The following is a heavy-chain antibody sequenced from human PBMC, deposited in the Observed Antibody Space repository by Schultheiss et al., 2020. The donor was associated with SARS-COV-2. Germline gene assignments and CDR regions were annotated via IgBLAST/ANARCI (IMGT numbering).Heavy chain of an antibody. J-gene: IGHJ4*02. Sequence: GGSLRLSCAASGFIFNNHGMHWVRQAPGKGLEWVSSISSSSSYIYYADSVKGRFTISRDNAKNSLYLQMNSLRDEDTAVYYCARDVAGTDYWGQGTLVTVSS. CDR2: ISSSSSYI. V-gene: IGHV3-21*01. CDR1: GFIFNNHG. D-gene: IGHD6-13*01. CDR3: ARDVAGTDY.